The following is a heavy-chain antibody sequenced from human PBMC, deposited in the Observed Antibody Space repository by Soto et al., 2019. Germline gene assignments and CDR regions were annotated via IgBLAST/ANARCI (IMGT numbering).Heavy chain of an antibody. V-gene: IGHV1-69*13. CDR3: ARIPRYSFPTSDDLES. J-gene: IGHJ4*02. D-gene: IGHD5-18*01. CDR2: ITPIYPTT. CDR1: GGSFYTYT. Sequence: SGKVSCKASGGSFYTYTFSWVRQAPGQGLEWMGSITPIYPTTNYAERFQGRLTITADGSTHTAYMDLTSLTSEDTAVYYCARIPRYSFPTSDDLESWGQGTLVLVSS.